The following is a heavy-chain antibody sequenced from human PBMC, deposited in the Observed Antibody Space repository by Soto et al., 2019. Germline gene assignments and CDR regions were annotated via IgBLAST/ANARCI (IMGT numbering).Heavy chain of an antibody. CDR2: IFNGDSDT. Sequence: PGEALKISWKGSGYSFTTYWIAWVRQMPGKGLELMVIIFNGDSDTRYSPSFQGKVTISADKSINTAYLQWSSLKASDTAMYYCARQTTFASASLRFDXWGQGTLFTVSX. CDR3: ARQTTFASASLRFDX. J-gene: IGHJ5*02. CDR1: GYSFTTYW. V-gene: IGHV5-51*01. D-gene: IGHD3-10*01.